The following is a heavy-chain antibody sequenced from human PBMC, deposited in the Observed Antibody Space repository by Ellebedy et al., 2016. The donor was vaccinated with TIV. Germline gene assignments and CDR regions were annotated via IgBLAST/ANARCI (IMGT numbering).Heavy chain of an antibody. Sequence: GESLKISCAASGFTFSDYYMSWIRQAPGKGLEWVSYISNSDSSIFYAESVQGRFTILRDNTKNLLYQQMNSLRAEDTAVYYCARDTRFIANQHNCFDPWGQGTLVTVSS. D-gene: IGHD6-13*01. CDR1: GFTFSDYY. CDR2: ISNSDSSI. J-gene: IGHJ5*02. CDR3: ARDTRFIANQHNCFDP. V-gene: IGHV3-11*01.